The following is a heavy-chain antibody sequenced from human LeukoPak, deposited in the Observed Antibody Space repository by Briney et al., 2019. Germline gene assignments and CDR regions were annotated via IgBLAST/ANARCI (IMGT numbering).Heavy chain of an antibody. CDR1: GGSISSYY. CDR3: ARGVLEPWYFDL. CDR2: IYYSGST. V-gene: IGHV4-59*01. Sequence: SETLSLTCTVSGGSISSYYWSWIRQPPGKGLEWIGYIYYSGSTNYNPSLKSRVTISVDTSKNQFSLKLSSVTAADTAVYYCARGVLEPWYFDLRGRGTLVTVSS. D-gene: IGHD1-1*01. J-gene: IGHJ2*01.